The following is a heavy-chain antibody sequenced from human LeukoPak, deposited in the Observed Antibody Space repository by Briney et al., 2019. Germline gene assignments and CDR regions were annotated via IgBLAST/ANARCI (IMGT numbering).Heavy chain of an antibody. J-gene: IGHJ6*03. V-gene: IGHV3-30*18. CDR2: ISYDGSNK. CDR3: AKEGGDIVVVPAASSYYYYYMDV. CDR1: GFTFSSYG. D-gene: IGHD2-2*01. Sequence: GRSLRLSCAASGFTFSSYGMHWVRQAPGKGLEWVAVISYDGSNKYYADSVKGRFTISRDNSKNTLYLQMNSLRAEDTAVYYCAKEGGDIVVVPAASSYYYYYMDVWGKGTTVTVSS.